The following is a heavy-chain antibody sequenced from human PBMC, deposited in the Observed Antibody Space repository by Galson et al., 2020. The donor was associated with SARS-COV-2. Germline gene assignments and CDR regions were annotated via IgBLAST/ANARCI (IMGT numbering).Heavy chain of an antibody. CDR3: ARCSGGSCYSGYY. V-gene: IGHV4-31*03. CDR2: IYDSGNT. D-gene: IGHD2-15*01. Sequence: SETLSLTCTVSGGSISGGGHYWNWIRQHPGKGLEWIGYIYDSGNTYYNPSLKSRLTISVDTSKNQFSLRLRSVTAADTAVDYCARCSGGSCYSGYYWGQGTLVSVSS. CDR1: GGSISGGGHY. J-gene: IGHJ4*02.